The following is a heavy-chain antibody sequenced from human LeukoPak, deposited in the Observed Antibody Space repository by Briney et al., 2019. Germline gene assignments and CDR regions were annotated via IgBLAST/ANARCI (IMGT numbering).Heavy chain of an antibody. J-gene: IGHJ6*03. V-gene: IGHV4-59*01. CDR2: IYYSGST. CDR3: ARIGNYFRYYYYYYYMDV. D-gene: IGHD1-7*01. CDR1: GGSISSYY. Sequence: SETLSLTCTVSGGSISSYYWSWIRQPPGKGLEWIGYIYYSGSTNYNPSLKSRVTISVDTSKNQFFLKLSSVTAADTAVYYCARIGNYFRYYYYYYYMDVWGKGTTVTVSS.